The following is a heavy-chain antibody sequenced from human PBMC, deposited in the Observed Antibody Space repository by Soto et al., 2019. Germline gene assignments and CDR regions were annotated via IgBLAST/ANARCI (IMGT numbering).Heavy chain of an antibody. J-gene: IGHJ6*02. D-gene: IGHD3-22*01. CDR2: ISSSSSYI. V-gene: IGHV3-21*01. CDR3: ARDSITYYYDSSGYPKGPEGYYGMDV. CDR1: GFTFSSYS. Sequence: GGSLRLSCAASGFTFSSYSMNWVRQAPGKGLEWVSSISSSSSYIYYADSVKGRFTISRDNAKNSPYLQMNSLRAEDTAVYYCARDSITYYYDSSGYPKGPEGYYGMDVWGQGTTVTVSS.